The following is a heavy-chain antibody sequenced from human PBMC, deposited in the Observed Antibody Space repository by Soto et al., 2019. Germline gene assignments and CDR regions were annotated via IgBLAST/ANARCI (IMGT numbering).Heavy chain of an antibody. CDR3: ARASRHLYATTNGPFDH. V-gene: IGHV3-30-3*01. CDR1: GFTFNRHP. J-gene: IGHJ4*02. Sequence: QVQLVESGGGVVQPGRSLRLSCAASGFTFNRHPLHWVRQAPGKGLEWVAVISHDGNNKYYADSVKGRFTISRDNSMNLPDLQMHGLRTEETAIFYRARASRHLYATTNGPFDHWGQGALVTVSS. CDR2: ISHDGNNK. D-gene: IGHD2-8*01.